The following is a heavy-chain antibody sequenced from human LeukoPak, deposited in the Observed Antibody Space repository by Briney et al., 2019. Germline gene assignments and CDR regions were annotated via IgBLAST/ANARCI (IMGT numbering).Heavy chain of an antibody. J-gene: IGHJ4*02. V-gene: IGHV4-4*07. CDR3: AKVDYGDYYLHFDY. D-gene: IGHD4-17*01. Sequence: SETLSLTCTVSGGSISSYHWSWIRQPAGKGLEWIGRIYTSGSTNYNPSLKSRVTMSVDTSKNQFSLKLSSVTAADTAVYYCAKVDYGDYYLHFDYWGQGTLVTVSS. CDR1: GGSISSYH. CDR2: IYTSGST.